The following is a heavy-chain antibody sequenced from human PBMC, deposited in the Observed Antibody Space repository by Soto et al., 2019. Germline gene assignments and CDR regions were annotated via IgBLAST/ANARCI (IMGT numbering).Heavy chain of an antibody. Sequence: SETLSLTCAVSGYSISSSNWWGWIRQPPGKGLEWIGYIYYSGSTYYNPSLKSRVTISVDTSKNQFSLKLSSVTAADTAVYYCATQEVGGSYVYTFDPWGQGTLVTVSS. V-gene: IGHV4-28*01. CDR3: ATQEVGGSYVYTFDP. CDR2: IYYSGST. CDR1: GYSISSSNW. D-gene: IGHD1-26*01. J-gene: IGHJ5*02.